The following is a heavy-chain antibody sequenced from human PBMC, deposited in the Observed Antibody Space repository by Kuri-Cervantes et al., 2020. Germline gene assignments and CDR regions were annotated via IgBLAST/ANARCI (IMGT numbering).Heavy chain of an antibody. CDR1: GGYFSGYY. V-gene: IGHV4-34*01. CDR2: NNHSGST. Sequence: ESLKISCAVYGGYFSGYYWIWIRQPPGKGLELNGENNHSGSTIYNPSLKIRVTISVDTSKNQLSLKLSSVTAADTAVYYCALTDGIEVSSPVWGQGTLVTVSS. CDR3: ALTDGIEVSSPV. D-gene: IGHD6-19*01. J-gene: IGHJ4*02.